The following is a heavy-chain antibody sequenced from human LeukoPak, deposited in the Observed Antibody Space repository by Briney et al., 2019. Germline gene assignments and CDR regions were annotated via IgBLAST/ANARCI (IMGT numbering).Heavy chain of an antibody. D-gene: IGHD3-9*01. CDR3: ARDHNDILTGYPYNWFDP. V-gene: IGHV4-38-2*02. CDR1: GYSISSGYY. CDR2: IYHSGST. Sequence: SETLSLTCTVSGYSISSGYYWGWIRQPPGKGLEWIGSIYHSGSTYYNPSLKSRVTISVDTSKNQFSLKLSSVTAADTAVYYCARDHNDILTGYPYNWFDPWGQGTLVTVSS. J-gene: IGHJ5*02.